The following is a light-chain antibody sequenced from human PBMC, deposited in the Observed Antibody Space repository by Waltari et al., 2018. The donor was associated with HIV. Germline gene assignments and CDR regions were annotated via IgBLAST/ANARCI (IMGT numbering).Light chain of an antibody. CDR3: SSYTSFSTVL. CDR2: EGN. J-gene: IGLJ2*01. V-gene: IGLV2-23*01. CDR1: SSDVGTYSL. Sequence: QSALTQPASVSGSPGQSITISSTGTSSDVGTYSLVSWYQHHPGKAPKLMIYEGNKRPSGVSNRFSGSKSGNTASLTISGLQAEDEADYYCSSYTSFSTVLFGGGTKLTVL.